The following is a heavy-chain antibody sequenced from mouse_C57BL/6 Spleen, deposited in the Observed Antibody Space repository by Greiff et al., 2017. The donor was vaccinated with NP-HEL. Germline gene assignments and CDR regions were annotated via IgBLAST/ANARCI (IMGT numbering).Heavy chain of an antibody. V-gene: IGHV5-9*01. CDR1: GFTFSSYT. Sequence: EVKLVESGGGLVKPGGSLKLSCAASGFTFSSYTMSWVRQTPAKRLEWVATISGGGGNNYYPDSVKGRFTISRDNAKNTLYLQMSSLRSEDTALYYCARTNYGGFDYWGQGTTLTVSS. J-gene: IGHJ2*01. D-gene: IGHD1-1*01. CDR2: ISGGGGNN. CDR3: ARTNYGGFDY.